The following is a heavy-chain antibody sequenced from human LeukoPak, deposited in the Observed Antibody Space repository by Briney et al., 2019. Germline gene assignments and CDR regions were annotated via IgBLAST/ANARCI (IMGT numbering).Heavy chain of an antibody. CDR2: IIPIFGTA. Sequence: SVKVSCKASGGTLSSYAISWVRQAPGQGLEWMGGIIPIFGTANYAQKFQGRVTITADESTSTAYMELSSLRSEDTAVYYCATRSRVNCSGGSCYGDYYYYGMDVWGQGTTVTVSS. CDR3: ATRSRVNCSGGSCYGDYYYYGMDV. D-gene: IGHD2-15*01. V-gene: IGHV1-69*13. CDR1: GGTLSSYA. J-gene: IGHJ6*02.